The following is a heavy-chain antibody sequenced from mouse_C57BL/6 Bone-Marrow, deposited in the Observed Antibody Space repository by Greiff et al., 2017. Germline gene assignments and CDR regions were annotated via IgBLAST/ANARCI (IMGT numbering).Heavy chain of an antibody. V-gene: IGHV5-12*01. CDR1: GFTFSDYY. CDR3: ARDYYGSSFDY. Sequence: EVMLVESGGGLVQPGGSLTLSCAASGFTFSDYYMYWFRQTPEKRLEWVAYISNGGGSTYYPDTVKGRFTISRDNAKNTLYLQMRRLKTEDKDRDYCARDYYGSSFDYWGQGTTLTVSS. D-gene: IGHD1-1*01. J-gene: IGHJ2*01. CDR2: ISNGGGST.